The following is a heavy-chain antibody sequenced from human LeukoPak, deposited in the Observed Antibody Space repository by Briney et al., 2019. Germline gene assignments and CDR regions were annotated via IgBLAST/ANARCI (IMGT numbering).Heavy chain of an antibody. CDR2: IKSDGITI. J-gene: IGHJ4*02. V-gene: IGHV3-74*01. D-gene: IGHD1-20*01. CDR3: LRDLNWSLDQ. CDR1: GLTISDSW. Sequence: GGSLRLSCAASGLTISDSWIHWVRQAPGKGLVWVSRIKSDGITITYADSVKGRFTISRDNAKNTLYLQMNSLRAEDTAVYYCLRDLNWSLDQWGQGTLVTVSS.